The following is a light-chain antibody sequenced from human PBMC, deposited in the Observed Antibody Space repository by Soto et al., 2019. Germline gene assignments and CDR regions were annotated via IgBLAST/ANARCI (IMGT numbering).Light chain of an antibody. Sequence: QSALTQPASVSGSPGQSITISCTGTSSDLGTYNYVSWYQQHPGKAPKLMIYDVSARPSGLYNRFSGSKFGNTASLTISGLQAEDEAVYYCSSYANNVVFGGGTKLTVL. CDR1: SSDLGTYNY. CDR3: SSYANNVV. J-gene: IGLJ2*01. CDR2: DVS. V-gene: IGLV2-14*01.